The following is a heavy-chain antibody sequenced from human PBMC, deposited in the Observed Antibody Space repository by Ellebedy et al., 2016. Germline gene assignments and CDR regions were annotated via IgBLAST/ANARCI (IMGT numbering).Heavy chain of an antibody. J-gene: IGHJ4*02. CDR2: INHSGST. CDR1: GGSFSGYY. CDR3: ARGPRTRSLVIGYYFDY. Sequence: SETLSLTCAVYGGSFSGYYWSWIRQPPGKGLEWIGEINHSGSTNYNPSLKSRVTISVDTSKNQFSLKLSSVTAADTAVYYCARGPRTRSLVIGYYFDYWGQGTLVTVSS. D-gene: IGHD3-16*02. V-gene: IGHV4-34*01.